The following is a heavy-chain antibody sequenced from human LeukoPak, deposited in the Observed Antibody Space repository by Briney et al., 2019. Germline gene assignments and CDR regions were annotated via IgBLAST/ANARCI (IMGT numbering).Heavy chain of an antibody. CDR1: GYSFTSYW. CDR3: ARRKYQMLGVFDI. J-gene: IGHJ3*02. V-gene: IGHV5-51*01. CDR2: IYPGDSDT. D-gene: IGHD2-2*01. Sequence: GESLKISCKGSGYSFTSYWIGWVRQMPGKGLEWMGIIYPGDSDTRYSPSFQGQVTISVDKSISTAYLQWSSLKASDTAVYYCARRKYQMLGVFDIWGQGTMVTVSS.